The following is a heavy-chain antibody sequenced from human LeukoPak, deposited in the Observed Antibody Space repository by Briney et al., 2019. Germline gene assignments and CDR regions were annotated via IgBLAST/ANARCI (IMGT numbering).Heavy chain of an antibody. D-gene: IGHD3-22*01. V-gene: IGHV4-31*03. CDR1: GGSINSGGYY. CDR2: ISHSGST. J-gene: IGHJ4*02. Sequence: SQTLSLTCTVSGGSINSGGYYWSWIRQHPGKGLEWIGYISHSGSTSYNPSLKSRVTISVDTSNNEFSLRLTSVTAADTAVYYCARGGYYYDTCGSFDYWGQGTLVTVSS. CDR3: ARGGYYYDTCGSFDY.